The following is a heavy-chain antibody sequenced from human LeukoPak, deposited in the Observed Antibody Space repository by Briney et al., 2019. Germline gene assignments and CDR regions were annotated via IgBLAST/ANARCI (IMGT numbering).Heavy chain of an antibody. J-gene: IGHJ6*03. V-gene: IGHV3-48*04. D-gene: IGHD2/OR15-2a*01. CDR2: ISSSSSTI. CDR1: GFTFSSYR. Sequence: GGSLRLSCAASGFTFSSYRMNWVRQAPGKGLEWVSYISSSSSTIYYVDSVKGRFTISRDNAKNSLYLQMNSLIAEDTAVYYCASSFSMIYEGYMAVWGKGPRVTISS. CDR3: ASSFSMIYEGYMAV.